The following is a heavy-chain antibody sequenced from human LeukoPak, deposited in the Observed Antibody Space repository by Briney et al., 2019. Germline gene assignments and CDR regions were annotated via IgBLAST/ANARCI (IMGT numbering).Heavy chain of an antibody. Sequence: ASVKVSCKASGYTFIDYFIHWVRQAPGQGLEWMGRINSNSGGTEYAQKFQGRVTMTRDTSSSTAYMELSRLTCDDTAVYYCARDLPSTSNWELDYWGQGTLVTVSS. CDR3: ARDLPSTSNWELDY. V-gene: IGHV1-2*06. D-gene: IGHD7-27*01. J-gene: IGHJ4*02. CDR2: INSNSGGT. CDR1: GYTFIDYF.